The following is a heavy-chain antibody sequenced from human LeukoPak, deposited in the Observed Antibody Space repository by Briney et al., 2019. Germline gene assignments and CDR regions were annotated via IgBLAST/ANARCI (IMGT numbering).Heavy chain of an antibody. CDR1: GGSISSSSYY. CDR3: ARDPLIVGATGFGAFDI. J-gene: IGHJ3*02. D-gene: IGHD1-26*01. V-gene: IGHV4-39*07. Sequence: SETLSLTCTVSGGSISSSSYYWGWIRQPPGKGLEWIGSIYYSGSTYYNPSLKSRVTISVDTSKNQFSLKLSSVTAADTAVYYCARDPLIVGATGFGAFDIWGQGTMVTVSS. CDR2: IYYSGST.